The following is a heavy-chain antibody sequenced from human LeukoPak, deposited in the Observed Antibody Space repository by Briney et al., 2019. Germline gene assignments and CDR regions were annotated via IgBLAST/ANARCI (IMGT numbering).Heavy chain of an antibody. D-gene: IGHD5-12*01. Sequence: ASVKVSCKASGYTFTSYYMHWVRQAPGQGLEWMGIINPSGGSTSYAQKFQGRVTMTRDTSTSAVYMELSSLRSEDTAVYYCARSGYDLVRFDYWGQGTLVTVSS. V-gene: IGHV1-46*01. J-gene: IGHJ4*02. CDR2: INPSGGST. CDR1: GYTFTSYY. CDR3: ARSGYDLVRFDY.